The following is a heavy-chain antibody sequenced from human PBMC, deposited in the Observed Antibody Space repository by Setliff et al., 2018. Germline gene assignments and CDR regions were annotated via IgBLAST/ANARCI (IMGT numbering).Heavy chain of an antibody. Sequence: SVKVSCKASGGTFSSYAISWVRQAPGQGLEWMGGIIPIFGTANYAQKFQGRVTITADGSTSTAYMELSSLRSEDTAVYYCARPNDSSGYYYHYWGQGTLVTVSS. CDR1: GGTFSSYA. CDR2: IIPIFGTA. D-gene: IGHD3-22*01. J-gene: IGHJ4*02. CDR3: ARPNDSSGYYYHY. V-gene: IGHV1-69*13.